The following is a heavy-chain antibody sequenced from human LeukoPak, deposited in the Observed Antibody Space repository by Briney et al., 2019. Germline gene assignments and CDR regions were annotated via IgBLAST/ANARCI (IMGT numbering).Heavy chain of an antibody. J-gene: IGHJ4*02. Sequence: GHVTISADKSISTAYLQWSSLKASDTAMYYCARRPITGYNSSFDYWGQGTLVTVSS. D-gene: IGHD6-13*01. CDR3: ARRPITGYNSSFDY. V-gene: IGHV5-10-1*01.